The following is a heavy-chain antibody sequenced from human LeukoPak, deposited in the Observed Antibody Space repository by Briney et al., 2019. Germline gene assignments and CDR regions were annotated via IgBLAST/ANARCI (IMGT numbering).Heavy chain of an antibody. CDR2: INPNSGGT. CDR3: ARDKGYSSSWCFYYYYYMDV. V-gene: IGHV1-2*02. CDR1: GYTFTGSY. Sequence: ASVKVSCEASGYTFTGSYMHWVRQAPGQGLEWVGWINPNSGGTNYAQKFQGRDTMTRDTSISTAYMKLSRLRSDDTAVYYCARDKGYSSSWCFYYYYYMDVWGKGTTVTVSS. J-gene: IGHJ6*03. D-gene: IGHD6-13*01.